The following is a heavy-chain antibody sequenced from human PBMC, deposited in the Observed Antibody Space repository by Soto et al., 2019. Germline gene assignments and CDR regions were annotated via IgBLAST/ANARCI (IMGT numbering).Heavy chain of an antibody. CDR1: GYTFTGYY. J-gene: IGHJ4*02. V-gene: IGHV1-2*04. CDR2: INPNSGGT. CDR3: AREYCTNGVCYNYFDY. Sequence: ASVKVSCKASGYTFTGYYMHWVRQAPGQGLEWMGWINPNSGGTNYAQKFQGWVTMTRDTPISTAYMELSRLRSDDTAVYYCAREYCTNGVCYNYFDYWGQGTLVTVSS. D-gene: IGHD2-8*01.